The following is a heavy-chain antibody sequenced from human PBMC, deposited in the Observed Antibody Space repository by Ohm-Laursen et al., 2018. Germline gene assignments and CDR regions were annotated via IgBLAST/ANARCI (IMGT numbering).Heavy chain of an antibody. CDR3: ASRLHTPLYNYYGMDV. D-gene: IGHD4-11*01. CDR2: ISSSSSYI. V-gene: IGHV3-21*01. CDR1: GFTFSSYG. Sequence: GSLRLSCTASGFTFSSYGMNWVRQAPGKGLEWVSSISSSSSYIYYADSVRGRFTISRDNAKNSLYLQMNSLRAEDTAVYYCASRLHTPLYNYYGMDVWGQGTTVTVSS. J-gene: IGHJ6*02.